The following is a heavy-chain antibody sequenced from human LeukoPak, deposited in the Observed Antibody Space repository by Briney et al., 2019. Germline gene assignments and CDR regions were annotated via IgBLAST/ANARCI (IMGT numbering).Heavy chain of an antibody. V-gene: IGHV3-53*01. CDR2: ISDGGST. Sequence: GGSLRLSCAASGFTISSNYMNWVRQAPGKGLDWVSVISDGGSTYYADSVKGRFTISRDNAKNSLYLQMNSLRVDDTAVYYCAKLAKYFYGSETYYFFEHWGQGTPVTASS. CDR3: AKLAKYFYGSETYYFFEH. J-gene: IGHJ4*02. CDR1: GFTISSNY. D-gene: IGHD3-10*01.